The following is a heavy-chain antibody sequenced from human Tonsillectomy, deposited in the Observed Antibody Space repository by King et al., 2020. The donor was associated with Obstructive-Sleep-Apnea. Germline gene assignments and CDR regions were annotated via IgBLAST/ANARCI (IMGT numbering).Heavy chain of an antibody. CDR3: ARDPGSSWSNYYYYGMDV. CDR1: GGSISSYY. Sequence: QLQESGPGLVKPSETLSLTCTVSGGSISSYYWSWIRPPPGKGLEWIGYIYYSGSTNYNPSLKSRVTISVDTSKNQFSLKLSSVTAADTAVYYCARDPGSSWSNYYYYGMDVWGQGTTVTVSS. J-gene: IGHJ6*02. D-gene: IGHD6-13*01. V-gene: IGHV4-59*01. CDR2: IYYSGST.